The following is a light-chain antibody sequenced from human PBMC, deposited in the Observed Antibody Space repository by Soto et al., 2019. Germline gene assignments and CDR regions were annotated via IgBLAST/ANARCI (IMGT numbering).Light chain of an antibody. J-gene: IGLJ1*01. CDR1: SSDVGDYNY. CDR2: DVT. Sequence: QAVVTQPASVSGSPGQSITISCTGTSSDVGDYNYVSWYQQHPGKAPKLMIYDVTNRPSGVSNRFSGSKSGNTASLTISGLQAEDEADYYCSSYTSSSFYVFGTGTKLTVL. CDR3: SSYTSSSFYV. V-gene: IGLV2-14*01.